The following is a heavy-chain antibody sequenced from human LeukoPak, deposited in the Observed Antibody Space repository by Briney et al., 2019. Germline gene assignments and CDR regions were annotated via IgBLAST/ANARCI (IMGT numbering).Heavy chain of an antibody. J-gene: IGHJ4*02. D-gene: IGHD5-18*01. CDR2: ISYDGSNK. V-gene: IGHV3-30*18. Sequence: PGGSLRLSCAASGFTFSSYGVHWVRQAPGKGLEWVAVISYDGSNKYYADSVKGRFTISRDNSKNTLDLQMNSLRAEDTAVYYCAKAWHTAMALDYWGQGILVTVSS. CDR3: AKAWHTAMALDY. CDR1: GFTFSSYG.